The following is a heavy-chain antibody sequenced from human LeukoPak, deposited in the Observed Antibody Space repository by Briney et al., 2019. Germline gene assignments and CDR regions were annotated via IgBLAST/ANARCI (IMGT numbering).Heavy chain of an antibody. Sequence: GGSLRLSCAASGFSFDDYAMHWVRQVPGKGLEWVSLISGDGGRTYYEDSVKGRFTISRDNRKRSLYLQMNSLRTEDTALYYCAKDGSAYYDFWSASYTGPRNGDYFDFWGQGTLVTVSS. V-gene: IGHV3-43*02. D-gene: IGHD3-3*01. CDR1: GFSFDDYA. CDR2: ISGDGGRT. J-gene: IGHJ4*02. CDR3: AKDGSAYYDFWSASYTGPRNGDYFDF.